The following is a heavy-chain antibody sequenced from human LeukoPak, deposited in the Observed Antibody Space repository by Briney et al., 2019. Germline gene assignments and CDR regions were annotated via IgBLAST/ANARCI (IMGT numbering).Heavy chain of an antibody. V-gene: IGHV3-7*01. Sequence: GGSLRLSCAASGFTFFNSWMAWVRQAPGKGLQWVVNINRDGSTKHYADSLKGRFTISRDNPKNLLYLQMNNLRADDTAVYYCTRDTEGSRDYWGQGILVTVAS. CDR3: TRDTEGSRDY. CDR1: GFTFFNSW. CDR2: INRDGSTK. D-gene: IGHD1-26*01. J-gene: IGHJ4*02.